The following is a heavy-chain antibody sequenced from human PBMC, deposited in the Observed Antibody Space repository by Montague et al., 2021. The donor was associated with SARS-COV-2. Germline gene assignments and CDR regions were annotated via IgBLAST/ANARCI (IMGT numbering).Heavy chain of an antibody. D-gene: IGHD6-13*01. CDR1: GVSLSSSSFY. CDR3: ASSSYSSRWYYFDY. V-gene: IGHV4-39*01. Sequence: SETLSLTCTVSGVSLSSSSFYWGWIRQPPGKGLEWIGSIYYSGSTYYNPSLKSRASISVDTSKKQLSLRLSSVTAADTAVYYCASSSYSSRWYYFDYWGQGTLVAVSS. CDR2: IYYSGST. J-gene: IGHJ4*02.